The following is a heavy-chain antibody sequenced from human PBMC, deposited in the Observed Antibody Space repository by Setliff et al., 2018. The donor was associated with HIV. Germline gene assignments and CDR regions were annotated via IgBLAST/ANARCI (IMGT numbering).Heavy chain of an antibody. CDR2: VSYSGST. V-gene: IGHV4-61*01. J-gene: IGHJ4*02. D-gene: IGHD2-2*01. CDR3: ARARGRAQLSYYFDY. Sequence: PSETLSLTCTVSGDFFSSVYYWSWVRQPPGRGLEWIGYVSYSGSTSYNPTLNSRVTMSVDTSRDQFSLKLSSVTAADTAVYYCARARGRAQLSYYFDYWGQGRLVTVSS. CDR1: GDFFSSVYY.